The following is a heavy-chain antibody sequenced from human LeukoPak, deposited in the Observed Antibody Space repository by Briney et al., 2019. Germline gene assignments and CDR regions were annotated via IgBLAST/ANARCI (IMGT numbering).Heavy chain of an antibody. CDR2: VNENGRNT. D-gene: IGHD6-19*01. CDR1: GFTFSKCG. CDR3: TKGDGGSYPIDY. J-gene: IGHJ4*02. V-gene: IGHV3-23*01. Sequence: GGSLRLSCAASGFTFSKCGMSWVRQAPGKGLEWVPTVNENGRNTHYADSVKGRFTISRDNSKNTLLLQMNSLRADDTALYYCTKGDGGSYPIDYWGQGTLVIVSS.